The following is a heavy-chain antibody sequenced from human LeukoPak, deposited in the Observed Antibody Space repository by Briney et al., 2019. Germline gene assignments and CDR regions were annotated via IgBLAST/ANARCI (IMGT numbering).Heavy chain of an antibody. V-gene: IGHV4-4*07. Sequence: SETLSLTCTVSGGSISSYYWSWIRQPAGKGLEWIGRIYTSGSTNYNPSLKRRVTMSVDTSKNQFSLKLSSVTAADTAVYYCARERRNGDYSIGDAFDIWGQGTMVTVSS. CDR2: IYTSGST. J-gene: IGHJ3*02. D-gene: IGHD4-17*01. CDR1: GGSISSYY. CDR3: ARERRNGDYSIGDAFDI.